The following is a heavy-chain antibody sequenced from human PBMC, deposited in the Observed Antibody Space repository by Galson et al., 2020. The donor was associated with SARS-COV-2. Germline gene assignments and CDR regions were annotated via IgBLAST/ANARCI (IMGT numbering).Heavy chain of an antibody. CDR1: GFSPSTSGMC. J-gene: IGHJ6*02. CDR3: ARTTRGAAGSCYYYGMDV. Sequence: ESGTTLVKPTQTLTLTCTFSGFSPSTSGMCVSCIRQPPGKALEWLARIDWDEDKYYSTSLKTRLTISKDTSKNQVVLTMTNMDPVDTATYYCARTTRGAAGSCYYYGMDVWGQGTTGSVSS. D-gene: IGHD6-13*01. CDR2: IDWDEDK. V-gene: IGHV2-70*11.